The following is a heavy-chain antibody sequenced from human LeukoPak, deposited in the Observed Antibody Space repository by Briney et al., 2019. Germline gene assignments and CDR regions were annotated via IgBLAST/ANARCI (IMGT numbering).Heavy chain of an antibody. V-gene: IGHV3-48*03. CDR3: AELGITMIGGV. CDR2: ISSSGSTI. J-gene: IGHJ6*04. CDR1: GFTFSSYE. D-gene: IGHD3-10*02. Sequence: PGGSLRLSCAASGFTFSSYEMNWVRQAPGKGLEWVSYISSSGSTIYYADSVKGRFTISKDNAKNSLYLQMNSLRAEDTAVYYCAELGITMIGGVWGKGTTVTVSS.